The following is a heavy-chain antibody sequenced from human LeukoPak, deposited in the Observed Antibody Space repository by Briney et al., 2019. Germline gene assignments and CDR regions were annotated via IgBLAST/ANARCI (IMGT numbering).Heavy chain of an antibody. CDR1: GYTFTSYG. V-gene: IGHV1-18*01. Sequence: ASVKVSCKASGYTFTSYGISWVRQAPGQGLEWMGWISAYNGNTNYAQKFQGRVTIIADEFTSTAYMELSSLRSEDTAVYYCASVGAFNMYYFDYWGQGTLVSVSS. CDR2: ISAYNGNT. J-gene: IGHJ4*02. CDR3: ASVGAFNMYYFDY. D-gene: IGHD3-10*02.